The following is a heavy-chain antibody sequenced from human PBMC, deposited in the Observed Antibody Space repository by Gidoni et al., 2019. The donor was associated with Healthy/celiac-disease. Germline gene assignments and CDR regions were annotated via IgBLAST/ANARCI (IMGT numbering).Heavy chain of an antibody. D-gene: IGHD2-2*01. V-gene: IGHV4-39*01. CDR1: GGSISSSSYY. CDR3: ARHSCSSTSCYKFDY. J-gene: IGHJ4*02. CDR2: IYYSGST. Sequence: QLQLQESRSGLWTPSETLSLTSSVSGGSISSSSYYLDWIRQPPGKGLEWIGSIYYSGSTYYNPSLKSLVTISVDTSKNQFSLKLSSVTAADTAVYYCARHSCSSTSCYKFDYWGQGTLVTVSS.